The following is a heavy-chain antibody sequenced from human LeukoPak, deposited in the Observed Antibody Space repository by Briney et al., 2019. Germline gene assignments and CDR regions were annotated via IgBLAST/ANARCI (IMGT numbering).Heavy chain of an antibody. V-gene: IGHV4-4*02. CDR3: ASKGAYYDILTGYYTRGFDY. CDR2: IYLSGST. Sequence: PSETLSLTCAVSGGSISSSNWWSWVRQPPGKGLEWIGEIYLSGSTNYNPSLKSRVTISVDKSKNQFSLKLSSVTAADTAVYYCASKGAYYDILTGYYTRGFDYWGQRTLVTVSS. J-gene: IGHJ4*02. D-gene: IGHD3-9*01. CDR1: GGSISSSNW.